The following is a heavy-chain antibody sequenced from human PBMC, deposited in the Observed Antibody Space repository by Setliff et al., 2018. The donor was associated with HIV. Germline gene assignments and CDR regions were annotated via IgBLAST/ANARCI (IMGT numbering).Heavy chain of an antibody. CDR1: GYTFTSYA. D-gene: IGHD3-3*01. CDR2: ISAYNGNT. CDR3: ARQFLDWSNDYYYRYYMDV. Sequence: GASVKVSCKASGYTFTSYAISWVRQAPGQGLEWMGWISAYNGNTHYAQRLQGRVTMTTDTSTRTAYMELRSLRSDDTAVYYCARQFLDWSNDYYYRYYMDVWGKGTTVTVSS. V-gene: IGHV1-18*01. J-gene: IGHJ6*03.